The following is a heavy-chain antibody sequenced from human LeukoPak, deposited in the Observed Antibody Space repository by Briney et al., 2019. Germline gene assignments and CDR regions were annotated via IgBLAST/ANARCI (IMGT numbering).Heavy chain of an antibody. J-gene: IGHJ5*02. Sequence: SETLSLTCAVYGGSFSGYYWSWIRQPPGKGLEWIGEINHSGSTNYNPSLKSRVTISVDTSKNQFSLKLSSVTAADTAVYYCARRAARYDFWSGYPNWFGPWGQGTLVTVSS. CDR1: GGSFSGYY. CDR2: INHSGST. CDR3: ARRAARYDFWSGYPNWFGP. V-gene: IGHV4-34*01. D-gene: IGHD3-3*01.